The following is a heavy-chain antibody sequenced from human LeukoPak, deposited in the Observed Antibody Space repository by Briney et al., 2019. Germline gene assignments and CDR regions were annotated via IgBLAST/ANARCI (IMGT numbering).Heavy chain of an antibody. CDR1: GFIFSSYA. D-gene: IGHD3-22*01. V-gene: IGHV3-30*04. CDR3: ARGDRSGYYSPDF. J-gene: IGHJ4*02. CDR2: ISYDGSNK. Sequence: PGRSLRLSCAASGFIFSSYAIHWVRQAPGKGLEWLALISYDGSNKYYADSLKGRFTISRDNSKNTLYLQMNSLRAEDTAVYYCARGDRSGYYSPDFWGQGTLVPSPQ.